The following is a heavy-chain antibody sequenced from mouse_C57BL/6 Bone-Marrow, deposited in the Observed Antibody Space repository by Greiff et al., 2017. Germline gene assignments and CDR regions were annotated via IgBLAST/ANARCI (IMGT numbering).Heavy chain of an antibody. V-gene: IGHV5-15*04. Sequence: EVMLVESGGGLVQPGGSLKLSCAASGFTFSDYGMAWVRQAPRKGPEWVAFISNLAYSIYYADTVTGRFTISSENAKNTLYLEMSSLRSEDTAMYYGARGWLLPYWYFDVWGTGTTVTVSS. CDR1: GFTFSDYG. J-gene: IGHJ1*03. CDR2: ISNLAYSI. CDR3: ARGWLLPYWYFDV. D-gene: IGHD2-3*01.